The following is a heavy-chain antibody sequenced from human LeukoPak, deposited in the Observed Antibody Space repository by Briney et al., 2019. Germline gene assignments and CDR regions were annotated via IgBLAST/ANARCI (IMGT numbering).Heavy chain of an antibody. Sequence: SETLSLTCSVSGGSVSSYYWSWIRQSPGKGLEWIGYIYNSGRTNYNPSLKSRVTGFVDTSKNQVSLRLSSVTAADTAVYYCARDGRGSTSLDNWGQGILVTVSS. D-gene: IGHD6-6*01. J-gene: IGHJ4*02. CDR3: ARDGRGSTSLDN. CDR1: GGSVSSYY. V-gene: IGHV4-4*08. CDR2: IYNSGRT.